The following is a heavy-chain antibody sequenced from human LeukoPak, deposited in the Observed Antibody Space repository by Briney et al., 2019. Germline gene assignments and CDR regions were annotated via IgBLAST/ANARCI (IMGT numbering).Heavy chain of an antibody. V-gene: IGHV5-51*01. CDR2: IYPGDSDT. J-gene: IGHJ6*02. CDR3: ARREVDYYYGMDV. Sequence: GESLKISCKGSGYSFTSYWIGWVRQMPGKGLEWTGIIYPGDSDTRYSPSFQGQVTISADKSISTAYLQWSSLKASDTAMYYCARREVDYYYGMDVWGQGTTVTVSS. CDR1: GYSFTSYW.